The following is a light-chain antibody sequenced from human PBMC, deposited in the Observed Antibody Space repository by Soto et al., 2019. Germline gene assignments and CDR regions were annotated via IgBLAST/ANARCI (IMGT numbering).Light chain of an antibody. Sequence: DIQVTQSPSSLSASVGDRVTITCRASQSISSYLNWYQQKPGKAPKLLIYAASSLQSGVPSRFSGSGSGTDFTLTISSLQPEDFATYYCQQSYSRRTFGQGTKVEIK. CDR1: QSISSY. CDR3: QQSYSRRT. J-gene: IGKJ1*01. CDR2: AAS. V-gene: IGKV1-39*01.